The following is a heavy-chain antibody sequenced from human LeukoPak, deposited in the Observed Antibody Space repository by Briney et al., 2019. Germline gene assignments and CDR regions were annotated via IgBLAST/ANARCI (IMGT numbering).Heavy chain of an antibody. CDR2: ISAYNGNT. CDR3: ARVIPYDFWSGYYLDY. J-gene: IGHJ4*02. D-gene: IGHD3-3*01. CDR1: GYTFTSYG. Sequence: GASVKVSCKASGYTFTSYGISWVRQAPGQGLEWMGWISAYNGNTNYAQKLQGRVTMTTDTSTSTAYMELRSLRSDDTAVYYCARVIPYDFWSGYYLDYWGQGTLVTVSS. V-gene: IGHV1-18*01.